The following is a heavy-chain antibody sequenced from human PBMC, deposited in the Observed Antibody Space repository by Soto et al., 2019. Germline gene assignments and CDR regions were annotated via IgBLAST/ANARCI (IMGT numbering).Heavy chain of an antibody. V-gene: IGHV3-23*01. Sequence: EVQLLESGGGLVQPGGSLRLSCAASGFTFSSYAMSWVRQAPGKGLEWVSAISGSGGSTYYADSVKGRFTISRDNSKNTRYMQMNSLRAEDTAVYYCAKDSEVAPAWYFDYWGQGTLVTVSS. J-gene: IGHJ4*02. CDR3: AKDSEVAPAWYFDY. CDR1: GFTFSSYA. CDR2: ISGSGGST. D-gene: IGHD1-26*01.